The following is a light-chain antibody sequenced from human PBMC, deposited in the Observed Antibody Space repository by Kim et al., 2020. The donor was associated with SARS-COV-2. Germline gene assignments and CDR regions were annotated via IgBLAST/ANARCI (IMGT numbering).Light chain of an antibody. CDR2: GKN. CDR1: SLRSYY. V-gene: IGLV3-19*01. J-gene: IGLJ2*01. Sequence: LGQSVRITCQGDSLRSYYASWYQQKPGQAPVLVIYGKNNRPSGIPDRFSGSSSGNTVSLTITGAQAEDEADYYCNSRDSSGYHLVFGGGTQLTVL. CDR3: NSRDSSGYHLV.